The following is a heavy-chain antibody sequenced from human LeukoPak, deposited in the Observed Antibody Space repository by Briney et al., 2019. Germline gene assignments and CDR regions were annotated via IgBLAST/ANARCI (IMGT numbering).Heavy chain of an antibody. Sequence: PGGSLRLSCVASGFTFSDCYMSWIRQAPGKGLEWVSYISPDDTDVDYADSLKGRFTISRDNAKNSLFLQMNSLRAEDTAVYYCARNHGDYWGQGTVATVSS. V-gene: IGHV3-11*04. CDR1: GFTFSDCY. CDR2: ISPDDTDV. CDR3: ARNHGDY. J-gene: IGHJ4*02. D-gene: IGHD1-14*01.